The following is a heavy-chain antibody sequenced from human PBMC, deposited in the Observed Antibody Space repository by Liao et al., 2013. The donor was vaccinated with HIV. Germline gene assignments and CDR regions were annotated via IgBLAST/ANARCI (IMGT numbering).Heavy chain of an antibody. CDR3: AAYYYDSSGYDDAFDI. Sequence: QVQLQESGPGLVKPSETLSLTCTVSGGSISSDTYYWSWIRQPAGKGLEWIGRIYTSGRIYASGSTNYNPSLKSRVTISVDTPKNQFSLKLNSVTAADTAVYYCAAYYYDSSGYDDAFDIWGQGTMVTVSS. CDR1: GGSISSDTYY. J-gene: IGHJ3*02. V-gene: IGHV4-61*02. CDR2: RIYTSGRIYASGST. D-gene: IGHD3-22*01.